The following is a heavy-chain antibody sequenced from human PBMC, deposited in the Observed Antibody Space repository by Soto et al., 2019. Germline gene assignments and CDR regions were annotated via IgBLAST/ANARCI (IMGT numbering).Heavy chain of an antibody. CDR2: INHSGST. D-gene: IGHD3-10*01. V-gene: IGHV4-34*01. Sequence: QVQLQQWGAGLLKPSETLSLTCAVYGGSFSGYSWSWIRQPPGKGLEWIGEINHSGSTNYNPSLKILVTISVDTSKNQFSLKLSSVTAADTAVYYCARGATYYYGSGSYYTWFDPWGQGTLVTVSS. CDR3: ARGATYYYGSGSYYTWFDP. J-gene: IGHJ5*02. CDR1: GGSFSGYS.